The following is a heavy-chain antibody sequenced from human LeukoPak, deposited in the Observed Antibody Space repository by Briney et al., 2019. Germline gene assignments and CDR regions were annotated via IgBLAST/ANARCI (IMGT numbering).Heavy chain of an antibody. V-gene: IGHV1-69*13. CDR3: ARDRTVTDAFDI. Sequence: SVKVSCKASGGTFSSYAISWVRQAPGQGLEWMGGIIPIFGTANYAQKFRGRVTITADESTSTAYMELSSLRSEDTAVYYCARDRTVTDAFDIWGQGTMVTVSS. CDR2: IIPIFGTA. D-gene: IGHD4-11*01. J-gene: IGHJ3*02. CDR1: GGTFSSYA.